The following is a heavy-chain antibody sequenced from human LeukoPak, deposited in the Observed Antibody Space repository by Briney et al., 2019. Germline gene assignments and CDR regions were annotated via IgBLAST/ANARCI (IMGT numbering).Heavy chain of an antibody. CDR3: ARDELSTYYYGSGSPRRFDL. Sequence: GGSLRPSCAASGFTFSSYSMNWVRQAPGKGLEWVSSISSSSSYIYYADSVKGRFTISRDNAKNSLYLQMNSLRAEDTAVYYCARDELSTYYYGSGSPRRFDLWGRGTLVTVSS. D-gene: IGHD3-10*01. CDR2: ISSSSSYI. CDR1: GFTFSSYS. J-gene: IGHJ2*01. V-gene: IGHV3-21*01.